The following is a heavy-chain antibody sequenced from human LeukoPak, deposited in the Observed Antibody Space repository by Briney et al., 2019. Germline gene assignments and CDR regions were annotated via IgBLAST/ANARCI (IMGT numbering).Heavy chain of an antibody. CDR1: GGSISSGGYY. V-gene: IGHV4-61*08. J-gene: IGHJ3*02. Sequence: PSQTLSLTCTVSGGSISSGGYYWSWIRQPPGKGLERIGYIYYSGSTNYNPSLKSRVTISVDKSKNQFSLKLSSVTAADTAVYYCARAPTHYYDSSGYHDAFDIGGQGTMVTVSS. CDR2: IYYSGST. D-gene: IGHD3-22*01. CDR3: ARAPTHYYDSSGYHDAFDI.